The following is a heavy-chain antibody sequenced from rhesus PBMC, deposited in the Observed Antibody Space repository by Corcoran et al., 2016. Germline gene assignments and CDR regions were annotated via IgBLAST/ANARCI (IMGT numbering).Heavy chain of an antibody. CDR2: IYGRSGTT. CDR1: GGSFSSYL. Sequence: QVQLQESGPGLVKPSETLSLTCAVSGGSFSSYLWGWIRQPPGKGLGWIGTIYGRSGTTETTPSLKKRATISRGHTQTHFSLELSAVTAADTAVYYCAGVAGVIIMSRFDVWGPGVLVTVSS. D-gene: IGHD3-34*01. V-gene: IGHV4-160*01. CDR3: AGVAGVIIMSRFDV. J-gene: IGHJ5-1*01.